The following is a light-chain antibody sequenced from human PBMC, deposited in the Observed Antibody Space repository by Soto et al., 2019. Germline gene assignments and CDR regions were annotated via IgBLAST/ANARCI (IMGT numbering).Light chain of an antibody. CDR2: GAS. CDR1: QSISSN. Sequence: EIVMTQSPATLSVSPGERATLSCRASQSISSNVGWYQQRPGQAPRLLIYGASTRATGIPARFSGSGSGTEFTLTISSPDSEDSAVYYCQQYNTWRQITFGQGTRLEIK. V-gene: IGKV3-15*01. CDR3: QQYNTWRQIT. J-gene: IGKJ5*01.